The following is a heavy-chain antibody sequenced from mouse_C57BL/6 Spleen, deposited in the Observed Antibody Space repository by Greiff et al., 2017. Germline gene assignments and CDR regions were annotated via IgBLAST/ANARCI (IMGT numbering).Heavy chain of an antibody. CDR1: GFNIKDDY. Sequence: VQLQQSGAELVRPGASVKFSCTASGFNIKDDYMHWVKQRPEQGLEWIGWIDPENGDTEYASKFQGKATITADTSSNTAYLQLSSLTSEDTAVYYCTTWGGNYWFAYWGQGTLVTVSA. J-gene: IGHJ3*01. CDR2: IDPENGDT. CDR3: TTWGGNYWFAY. V-gene: IGHV14-4*01. D-gene: IGHD2-1*01.